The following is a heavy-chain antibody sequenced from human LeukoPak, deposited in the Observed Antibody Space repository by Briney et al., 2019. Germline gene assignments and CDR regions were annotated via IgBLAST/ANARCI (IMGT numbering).Heavy chain of an antibody. D-gene: IGHD6-19*01. CDR3: ARIRRIAVAGTDKYYFDY. CDR2: IHWDDDR. CDR1: GFSLSTSGMC. V-gene: IGHV2-70*11. Sequence: SGPALVKPTQTLTLTCTFSGFSLSTSGMCVSWIRQPPGKALERLARIHWDDDRYYSTSLKTRLTISKDTSKNQVVLTMTNMDPVDTATYYCARIRRIAVAGTDKYYFDYWGQGTLVTVSS. J-gene: IGHJ4*02.